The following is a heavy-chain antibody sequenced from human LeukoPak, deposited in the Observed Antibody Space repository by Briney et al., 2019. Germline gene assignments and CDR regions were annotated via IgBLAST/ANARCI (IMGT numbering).Heavy chain of an antibody. Sequence: PGGSLRLSCAASGFTFSGYWMHWVRQAPGKGLVWVSRIYSDGSSTTYAESVKGRFTISRDNAKNTLYLQMDSLRAEDTAVYYCARDRYYGGDSHAFDIWGQGTMVTVSS. D-gene: IGHD4-23*01. CDR3: ARDRYYGGDSHAFDI. V-gene: IGHV3-74*01. CDR1: GFTFSGYW. CDR2: IYSDGSST. J-gene: IGHJ3*02.